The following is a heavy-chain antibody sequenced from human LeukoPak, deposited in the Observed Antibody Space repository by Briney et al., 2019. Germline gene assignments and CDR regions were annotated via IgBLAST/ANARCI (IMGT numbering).Heavy chain of an antibody. Sequence: PGGSLRLSCAASGFTFSSYSMNWVRQAPGKGLVWDSSISSSSSYIYYADSVKGRFTISRDNAKNSLYLQMNSLRAEDTAVYYCARGGPFIAAAGLFDYRGQGTLVTVSS. CDR2: ISSSSSYI. V-gene: IGHV3-21*01. D-gene: IGHD6-13*01. J-gene: IGHJ4*02. CDR3: ARGGPFIAAAGLFDY. CDR1: GFTFSSYS.